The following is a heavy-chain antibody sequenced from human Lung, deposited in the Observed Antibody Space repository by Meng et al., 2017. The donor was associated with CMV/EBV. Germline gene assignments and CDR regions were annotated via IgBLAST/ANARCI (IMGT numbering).Heavy chain of an antibody. CDR1: GASMSSSDW. CDR2: IYHSGT. J-gene: IGHJ4*02. Sequence: QVQLQESGPGLVKPSGTLSLTCVVSGASMSSSDWWSWVRQPPGKGLEWIGEIYHSGTNYNPSLKSRVTMSIGKSKKQFSLKLNSVTAADTAVYYCAKEGRFLEGLFFDSWGQGILVTVSS. CDR3: AKEGRFLEGLFFDS. D-gene: IGHD3-3*01. V-gene: IGHV4-4*02.